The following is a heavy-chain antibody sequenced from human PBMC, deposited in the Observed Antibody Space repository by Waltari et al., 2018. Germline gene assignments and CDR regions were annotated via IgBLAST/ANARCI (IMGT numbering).Heavy chain of an antibody. J-gene: IGHJ3*02. CDR3: ARRYSGSYLGAFDI. CDR2: IYTSGST. V-gene: IGHV4-61*02. CDR1: GGSISSGSYY. Sequence: QVQLQESGPGLVKPSQTLSLTCTVSGGSISSGSYYWNWIRRPAGKGLEWIGRIYTSGSTNYNPSLKSRVTISVDTSKNQFSLKLSSVTAADTAVYYCARRYSGSYLGAFDIWGQGTMVTVSS. D-gene: IGHD1-26*01.